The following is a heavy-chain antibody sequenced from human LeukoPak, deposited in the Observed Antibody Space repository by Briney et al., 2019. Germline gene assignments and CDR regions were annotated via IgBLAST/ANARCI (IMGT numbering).Heavy chain of an antibody. V-gene: IGHV3-9*01. CDR2: ISWNSGSI. J-gene: IGHJ4*02. Sequence: PGGSLRLSCAASGFTFDDYAMHWVRQAPGKGLEWVSGISWNSGSIGYADSVKGRFTISRDNAKNSLYLQMNSLRAEDTALYYCAKDLLSSSSPTFFDYWGQGTLVTVSS. CDR3: AKDLLSSSSPTFFDY. D-gene: IGHD6-13*01. CDR1: GFTFDDYA.